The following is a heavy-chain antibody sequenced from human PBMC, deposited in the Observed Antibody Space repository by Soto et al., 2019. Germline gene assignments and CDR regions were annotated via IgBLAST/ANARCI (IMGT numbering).Heavy chain of an antibody. V-gene: IGHV3-33*01. CDR3: AREFEPMVRGMGVDY. CDR2: IWYDGSNK. J-gene: IGHJ4*02. Sequence: GGSLRLSCAASGFTFSSYGMHWVRQAPGKGLEWVAVIWYDGSNKYYADSVKGRFTISRDNSKNTLYLQMNSLRAEDTAVYYCAREFEPMVRGMGVDYWGQGTLVTVS. CDR1: GFTFSSYG. D-gene: IGHD3-10*01.